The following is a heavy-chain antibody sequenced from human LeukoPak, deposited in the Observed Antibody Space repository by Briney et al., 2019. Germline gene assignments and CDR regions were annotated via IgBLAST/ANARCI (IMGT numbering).Heavy chain of an antibody. D-gene: IGHD5-12*01. J-gene: IGHJ4*02. V-gene: IGHV1-69*04. Sequence: SVKVSCKASGGTFSSYAISWVRQAPGQGLEWMGRIIPILGIANYAQKFQGRVTITADKSTSTAYMELSSLRSEDTAVYYCARADPIVATYYFDYWGQGTLVTVSS. CDR3: ARADPIVATYYFDY. CDR1: GGTFSSYA. CDR2: IIPILGIA.